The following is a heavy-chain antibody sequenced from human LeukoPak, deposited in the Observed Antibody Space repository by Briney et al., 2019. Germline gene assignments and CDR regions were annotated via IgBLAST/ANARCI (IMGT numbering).Heavy chain of an antibody. CDR1: GGSFSTYY. Sequence: SETLSLTCGVYGGSFSTYYWTWIRQPPGKGLEWIGEINHSGRTNYNPSLKSRITISIDTSKNQFSLNLSSVTATDTAVYYCARVILVRLYAAFDYWGRGPLVTASS. V-gene: IGHV4-34*01. D-gene: IGHD2-8*01. CDR2: INHSGRT. CDR3: ARVILVRLYAAFDY. J-gene: IGHJ4*02.